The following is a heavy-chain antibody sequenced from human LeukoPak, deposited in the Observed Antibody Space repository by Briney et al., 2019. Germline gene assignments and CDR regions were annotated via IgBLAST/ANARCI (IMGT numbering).Heavy chain of an antibody. J-gene: IGHJ5*02. V-gene: IGHV1-8*01. D-gene: IGHD1-1*01. Sequence: ASVTVSCKASGYTFTSYDINWVRQAPGQGLEWMGWMNPNSGNTGYAQKFQGRVTMTRNTSISTAYMELSGLRSEDTAVYYCARGVQGPLGDWFDPWGQGTLVTVSS. CDR3: ARGVQGPLGDWFDP. CDR2: MNPNSGNT. CDR1: GYTFTSYD.